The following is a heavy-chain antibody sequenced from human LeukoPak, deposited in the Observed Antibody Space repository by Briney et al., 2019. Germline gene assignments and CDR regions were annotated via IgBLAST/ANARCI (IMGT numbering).Heavy chain of an antibody. V-gene: IGHV1-69*13. Sequence: SVKVSCKVSGYTLTELSMHWVRQAPGQGLEWMGGIIPIFGTANYAQKFQGRVTITADESTSTAYMELSSLRSEDTAVYYCARGRDTAMVQHYYYYMDVWGKGTTVTVSS. CDR3: ARGRDTAMVQHYYYYMDV. CDR1: GYTLTELS. D-gene: IGHD5-18*01. J-gene: IGHJ6*03. CDR2: IIPIFGTA.